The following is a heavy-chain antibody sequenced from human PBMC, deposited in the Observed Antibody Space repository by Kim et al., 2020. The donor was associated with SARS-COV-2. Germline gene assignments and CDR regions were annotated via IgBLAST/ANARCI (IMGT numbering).Heavy chain of an antibody. J-gene: IGHJ4*02. V-gene: IGHV3-23*01. D-gene: IGHD2-21*02. CDR1: GFTFSSYD. Sequence: GGSLRLSCAASGFTFSSYDMTWVRQAPGKGLEYVSSISATGGHTFYAGSVKGRFTISRDNSRSTLYLQMNSLRADDTALYYCTRDWGSDNCYSGQGSLVTVSS. CDR2: ISATGGHT. CDR3: TRDWGSDNCY.